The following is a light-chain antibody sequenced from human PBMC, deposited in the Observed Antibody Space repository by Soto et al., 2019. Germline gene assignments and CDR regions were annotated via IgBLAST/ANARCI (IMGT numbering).Light chain of an antibody. CDR1: SSDIGGYNY. Sequence: QSALTQPASVSGSPGQSITISCTGTSSDIGGYNYVSWYQHHPGKAPKVMIYDVSNRPSVVSNRFSGSKSGNTASLTISGLQAEDEADYYCSSYTSSSTLVFGGGTKLTVL. J-gene: IGLJ2*01. CDR3: SSYTSSSTLV. CDR2: DVS. V-gene: IGLV2-14*03.